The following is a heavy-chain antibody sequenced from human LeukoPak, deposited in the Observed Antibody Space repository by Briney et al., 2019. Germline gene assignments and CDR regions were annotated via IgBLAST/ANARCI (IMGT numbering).Heavy chain of an antibody. D-gene: IGHD2-15*01. CDR2: ISSSSSYI. Sequence: PGGSLRLSCAASGFTFSSYSMNWVRQAPGKGLEWVSSISSSSSYIYYADSVKGRFTISRDNAKNSLYLQMNSLRAEDTAVYYCARDTARYSYYFDYWGQGTLVTVSS. CDR1: GFTFSSYS. J-gene: IGHJ4*02. V-gene: IGHV3-21*01. CDR3: ARDTARYSYYFDY.